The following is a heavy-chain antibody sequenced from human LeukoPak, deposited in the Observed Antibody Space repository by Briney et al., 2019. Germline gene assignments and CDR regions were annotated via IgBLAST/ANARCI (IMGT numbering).Heavy chain of an antibody. CDR2: ISGSGGST. CDR1: GFTFSSYG. D-gene: IGHD6-19*01. Sequence: GGSLRLSCAASGFTFSSYGMGWVRQAGGKGLEWISTISGSGGSTYYADSVKGRFTISRDNSKNTLYLQMNSLRGEDTAVYFCAKAYSSGWYDCWGQGTLVTVSS. CDR3: AKAYSSGWYDC. J-gene: IGHJ5*01. V-gene: IGHV3-23*01.